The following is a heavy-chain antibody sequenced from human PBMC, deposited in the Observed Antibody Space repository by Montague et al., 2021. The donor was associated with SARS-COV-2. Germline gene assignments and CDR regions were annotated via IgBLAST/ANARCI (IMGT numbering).Heavy chain of an antibody. J-gene: IGHJ6*02. Sequence: SETLSLTCTVSGGSISSSNYYWGWIRQPPGKGLEWIGYMYNSGSTYYNPSLKSRVTISIDTSKNQFSLKPSSVTAADAAVYYCAGDDIVHQGVTKAMDVWGQGTSVTVSS. V-gene: IGHV4-39*07. CDR1: GGSISSSNYY. CDR2: MYNSGST. D-gene: IGHD2-15*01. CDR3: AGDDIVHQGVTKAMDV.